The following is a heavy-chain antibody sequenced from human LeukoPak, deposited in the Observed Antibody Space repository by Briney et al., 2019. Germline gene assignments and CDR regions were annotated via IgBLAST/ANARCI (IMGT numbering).Heavy chain of an antibody. V-gene: IGHV5-51*01. CDR2: IYPGDSDT. D-gene: IGHD5-18*01. CDR1: GYSFTSYW. CDR3: TRQLWPKPGPFDY. J-gene: IGHJ4*02. Sequence: GESLKISCKGSGYSFTSYWIGWVLQLPGKGLEWMVIIYPGDSDTRYSPSFQGQVTISADKSISTAYLQWSSLKASDTAMYYCTRQLWPKPGPFDYWGQGTLVTVSS.